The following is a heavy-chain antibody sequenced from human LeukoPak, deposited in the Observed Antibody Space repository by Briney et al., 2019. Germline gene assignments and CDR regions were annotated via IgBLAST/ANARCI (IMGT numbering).Heavy chain of an antibody. CDR3: ARDFSVPY. J-gene: IGHJ4*02. D-gene: IGHD2/OR15-2a*01. CDR1: GFTFSSYG. CDR2: ISYDGSSK. V-gene: IGHV3-30*03. Sequence: PGRSLRLSCAASGFTFSSYGMHWVRQAPGKGLEWVAVISYDGSSKYYADSVKGRFTISRDNSKNTLYLQMNSLRAEDTAVYYCARDFSVPYWGQGTLVTVSS.